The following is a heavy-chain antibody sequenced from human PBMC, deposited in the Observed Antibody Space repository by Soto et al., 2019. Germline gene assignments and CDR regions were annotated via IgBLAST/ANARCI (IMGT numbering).Heavy chain of an antibody. CDR1: GFTFSNYG. V-gene: IGHV3-48*02. J-gene: IGHJ4*02. D-gene: IGHD6-6*01. CDR2: IGSRISTI. CDR3: ARGGAARPDY. Sequence: EVQLVESGGGLVQPGGSLRLSCAASGFTFSNYGMNWVRQAPGKRLAWVSYIGSRISTIQYADSVKGRFTISSDNAKNSLYLQMNSLRDEDTAVYYCARGGAARPDYWGQGTLVTVSS.